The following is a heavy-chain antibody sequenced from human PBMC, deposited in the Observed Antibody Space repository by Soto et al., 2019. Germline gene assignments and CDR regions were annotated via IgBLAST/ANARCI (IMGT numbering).Heavy chain of an antibody. CDR1: GASTTSPGYS. J-gene: IGHJ4*02. CDR3: ARYSHTFDF. CDR2: ILYTGNT. D-gene: IGHD2-15*01. V-gene: IGHV4-39*01. Sequence: QLQLRESGPGLVKPSETLSLTCSISGASTTSPGYSWGWIRQSPGKGLEWIASILYTGNTYYNPSLQSRVTIFVDVSRPQFSLRLTSVTAADTAVYYCARYSHTFDFWGQGILVTASS.